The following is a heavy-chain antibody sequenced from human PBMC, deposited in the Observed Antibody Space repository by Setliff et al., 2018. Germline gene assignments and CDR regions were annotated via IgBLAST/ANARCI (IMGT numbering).Heavy chain of an antibody. CDR3: AKHGAAAGNFPYYYYYYGMDV. CDR1: GFTFSSSA. CDR2: ISSTITST. V-gene: IGHV3-23*01. J-gene: IGHJ6*02. D-gene: IGHD6-13*01. Sequence: GGSLRLSCAASGFTFSSSAMAWVRQAPGKGLEWVSAISSTITSTYYADSVKGRFTISRDNSKNTLYLQMNSLRAEDTAVYYCAKHGAAAGNFPYYYYYYGMDVWGQGTTVTVSS.